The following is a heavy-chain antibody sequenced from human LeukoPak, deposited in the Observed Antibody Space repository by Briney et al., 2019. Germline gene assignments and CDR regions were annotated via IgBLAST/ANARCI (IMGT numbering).Heavy chain of an antibody. CDR1: GYTFTGYY. J-gene: IGHJ6*03. D-gene: IGHD1-1*01. V-gene: IGHV1-2*02. Sequence: ASVKVSCKASGYTFTGYYMHWVRQAPGQGLEWMGWINPNSGGTNYAQKFQGRVTMTRDTSISTAYMELSRLRSDDTAVYYCARRYGHNWNDGYYYCMDVWGKGTTVTVSS. CDR2: INPNSGGT. CDR3: ARRYGHNWNDGYYYCMDV.